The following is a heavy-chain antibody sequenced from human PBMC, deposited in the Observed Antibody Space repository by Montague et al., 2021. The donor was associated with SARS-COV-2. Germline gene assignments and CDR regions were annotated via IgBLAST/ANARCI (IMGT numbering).Heavy chain of an antibody. V-gene: IGHV3-9*01. CDR3: AKDIWTTMIVVRALDY. J-gene: IGHJ4*02. D-gene: IGHD3-22*01. CDR1: GFTFGDYA. CDR2: MSWNSASI. Sequence: SLRLSCAASGFTFGDYAMHWVRQAPGKGLEWVSGMSWNSASIAYADSVKGRFTISRDNAKNSLYLQMNSLRPEDTALYYCAKDIWTTMIVVRALDYWGLGTPVTVSS.